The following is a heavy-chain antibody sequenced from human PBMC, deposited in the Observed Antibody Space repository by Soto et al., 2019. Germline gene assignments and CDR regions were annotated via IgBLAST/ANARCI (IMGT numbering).Heavy chain of an antibody. CDR3: ARGNSIYDFWSGYASYYYYYGMDV. CDR1: GFTFSSYA. V-gene: IGHV3-30-3*01. J-gene: IGHJ6*02. D-gene: IGHD3-3*01. Sequence: GSLRLSCAASGFTFSSYAMHWVRQAPGKGLEWVAVISYDGSNKYYADSVKGRFTISRDNSKNTLYLQMNSLRAEDTAVYYCARGNSIYDFWSGYASYYYYYGMDVWGQGTTVTVSS. CDR2: ISYDGSNK.